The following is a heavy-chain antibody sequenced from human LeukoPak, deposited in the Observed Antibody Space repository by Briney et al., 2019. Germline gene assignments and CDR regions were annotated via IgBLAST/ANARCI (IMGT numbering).Heavy chain of an antibody. D-gene: IGHD3-3*01. J-gene: IGHJ3*01. Sequence: SETLSLTCSVSGGSMNTHYWNWIRQPAGKGLEWIGRIYTSGSTNHNPSLKSRVIMSLDTSKSQFSLSLSSVTAADTAVYYCARDNNGLYFGVRGFNVWGQGKMVIVSS. CDR3: ARDNNGLYFGVRGFNV. CDR2: IYTSGST. V-gene: IGHV4-4*07. CDR1: GGSMNTHY.